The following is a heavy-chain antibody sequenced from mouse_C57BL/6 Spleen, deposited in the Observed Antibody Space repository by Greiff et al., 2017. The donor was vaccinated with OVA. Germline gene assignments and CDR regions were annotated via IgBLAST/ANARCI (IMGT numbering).Heavy chain of an antibody. CDR3: ARGDDGSSDVAY. D-gene: IGHD1-1*01. CDR1: GYTFTSYT. CDR2: INPSSGYT. J-gene: IGHJ3*01. V-gene: IGHV1-4*01. Sequence: QVQLQESGAELAKPGASVKLSCKASGYTFTSYTMPWVKQRPGQGLEWIGYINPSSGYTNYNQTFKGKATLTADKSSSTAYMQLSSLTSEDSAVYYCARGDDGSSDVAYWGQGTLVTVSA.